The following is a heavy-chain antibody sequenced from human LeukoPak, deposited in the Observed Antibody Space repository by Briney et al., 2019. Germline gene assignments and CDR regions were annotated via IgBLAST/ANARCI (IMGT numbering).Heavy chain of an antibody. CDR3: AKDSHKMATTLVYNWFDP. V-gene: IGHV3-33*06. CDR2: IWYDGNNK. Sequence: GGSLRLSCAASGFTFSSYGMHWVRQAPGKGLEWVAVIWYDGNNKYYADSVKGRFTISRDNSKNTVYLQMNSLRAEDTAVYYCAKDSHKMATTLVYNWFDPWGQETLVTVSS. D-gene: IGHD5-24*01. CDR1: GFTFSSYG. J-gene: IGHJ5*02.